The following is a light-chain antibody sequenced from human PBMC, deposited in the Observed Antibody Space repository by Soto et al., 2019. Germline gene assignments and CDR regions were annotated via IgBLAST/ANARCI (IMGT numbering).Light chain of an antibody. CDR1: SSDVGGYNY. J-gene: IGLJ1*01. CDR3: SSYTSSSTLPXV. CDR2: DVS. Sequence: QSALTQPASVSGSPGQSITISCTGTSSDVGGYNYVSWYQQHPGKAPKLMIYDVSNRPSGVSNRFSGSKSGNTASLTISGLQAEDEADYYCSSYTSSSTLPXVFGTGTKVTVL. V-gene: IGLV2-14*01.